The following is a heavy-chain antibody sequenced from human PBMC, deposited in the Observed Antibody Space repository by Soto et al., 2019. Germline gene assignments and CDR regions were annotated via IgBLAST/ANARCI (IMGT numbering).Heavy chain of an antibody. CDR3: VHRGPVDETGMGVDC. J-gene: IGHJ4*02. CDR1: GFSLNSRGVG. V-gene: IGHV2-5*02. Sequence: QITLRESGPALVKPTQTLTLTCTFSGFSLNSRGVGVGWVRQPPGKALEWLAIVYWDDDKRYRPSLRSRLSIRKDTPKNRVVLTLTNTDPVDTATYYCVHRGPVDETGMGVDCWGQGSLVTVSS. CDR2: VYWDDDK. D-gene: IGHD3-9*01.